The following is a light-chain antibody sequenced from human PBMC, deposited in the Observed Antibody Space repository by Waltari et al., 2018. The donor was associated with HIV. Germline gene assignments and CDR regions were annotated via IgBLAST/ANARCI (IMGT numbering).Light chain of an antibody. CDR1: QNVITN. Sequence: EIVMTQSPATLSVSLGERVTPPCRARQNVITNLAWYQQKPAQAPRLLIYGASTRATDIPSRFSGGGSGTEFTLTIGSLQSEDSASYYCQQYNNWRRTCGQGTKVEVK. CDR3: QQYNNWRRT. V-gene: IGKV3-15*01. J-gene: IGKJ1*01. CDR2: GAS.